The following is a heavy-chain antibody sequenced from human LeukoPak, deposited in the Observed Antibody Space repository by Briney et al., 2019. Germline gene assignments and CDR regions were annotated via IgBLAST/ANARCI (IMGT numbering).Heavy chain of an antibody. V-gene: IGHV3-30-3*01. CDR2: ISYDGSNK. Sequence: GRSLRLSCAASGFTFSSYVMHWVRQAPGKGLEWVAVISYDGSNKYYADSVKGRFTISRDNSKNTLYLQMNSLRAEDTAVYYCASRDTAMAMPFDYWGQGTLVTVSS. CDR3: ASRDTAMAMPFDY. J-gene: IGHJ4*02. CDR1: GFTFSSYV. D-gene: IGHD5-18*01.